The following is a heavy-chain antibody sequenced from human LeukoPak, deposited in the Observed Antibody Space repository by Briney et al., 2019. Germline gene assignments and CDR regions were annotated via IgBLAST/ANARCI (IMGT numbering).Heavy chain of an antibody. J-gene: IGHJ4*02. CDR1: GDSITNTAYY. CDR2: VYNSGKI. CDR3: RIVVMPAAAFDY. V-gene: IGHV4-39*07. Sequence: SETLSLTCTVSGDSITNTAYYWGWIRQPPGQGLEWIGGVYNSGKICYNPSLKSRVTISIDTSNNQFSLNLNSVTAADTAVYYCRIVVMPAAAFDYWGQGALVTVSS. D-gene: IGHD2-2*01.